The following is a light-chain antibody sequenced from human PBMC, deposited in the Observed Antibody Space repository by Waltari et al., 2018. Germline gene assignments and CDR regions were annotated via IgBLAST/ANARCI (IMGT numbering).Light chain of an antibody. Sequence: DIQLTQSSSTLSASEGDSVTITCRASQTLTTWLAWYQQKPGKAPNLLIYQASSLESGVPSRFSGSGSGTEFTLTISSLQPDDFATYYCQQCYNYPWTFGQGTKVEVK. J-gene: IGKJ1*01. CDR2: QAS. V-gene: IGKV1-5*03. CDR1: QTLTTW. CDR3: QQCYNYPWT.